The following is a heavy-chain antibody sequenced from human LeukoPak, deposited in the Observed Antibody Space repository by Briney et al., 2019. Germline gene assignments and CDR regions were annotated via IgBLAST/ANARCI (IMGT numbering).Heavy chain of an antibody. Sequence: GESLKISCKGSGYSFTSYWIAWVRQMPGKGLEWMGIISPGDFDPTYSPSFQGQVTISADKSISTAYLQWSSMKASDTAIYYCARRHYDFWSSYSYYGMDVWGQGTTVTVSS. CDR3: ARRHYDFWSSYSYYGMDV. CDR2: ISPGDFDP. D-gene: IGHD3-3*01. V-gene: IGHV5-51*01. CDR1: GYSFTSYW. J-gene: IGHJ6*02.